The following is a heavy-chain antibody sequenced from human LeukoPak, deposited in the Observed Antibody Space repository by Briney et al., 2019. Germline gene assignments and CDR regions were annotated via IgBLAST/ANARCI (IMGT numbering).Heavy chain of an antibody. J-gene: IGHJ4*02. V-gene: IGHV4-59*07. D-gene: IGHD2-2*02. CDR2: INYGGST. CDR1: GGSISSDY. CDR3: ARWMGGEYCSSTSCYTFDY. Sequence: SDTLSLTCTVYGGSISSDYWSSIRQPPGKGLEWIGYINYGGSTNYNPSLKSRVTISVDTSKDQFSLKLSSVTAADTAVYYCARWMGGEYCSSTSCYTFDYWGQGTLVTVSS.